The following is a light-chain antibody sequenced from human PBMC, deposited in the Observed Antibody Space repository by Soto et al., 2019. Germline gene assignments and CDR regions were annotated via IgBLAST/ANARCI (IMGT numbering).Light chain of an antibody. J-gene: IGKJ5*01. CDR2: AAS. CDR3: QQLNSFPIT. Sequence: DIQLTQAPSFLSASAGDRVSITCRASQAISSYLAWYQQKPGRAPKLLIYAASTLQSGVPPRFSGSGSGTEFTLTITSLQPEDFATYYCQQLNSFPITFGQGTRLENK. V-gene: IGKV1-9*01. CDR1: QAISSY.